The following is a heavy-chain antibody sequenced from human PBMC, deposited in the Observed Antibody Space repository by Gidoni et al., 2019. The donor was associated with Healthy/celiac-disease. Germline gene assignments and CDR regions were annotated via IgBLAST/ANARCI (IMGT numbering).Heavy chain of an antibody. V-gene: IGHV3-21*01. Sequence: EVQLVESGGGVVKPGGSLRLSCTSSGFTFSSYSMNWVRKAPGKGLEWVSSISSSSSYIYYADSVKGRFTISRDNAKNSLYLQMNSLRAEDTAMYYCARDCSGGSCYFDSWGQGTLVTVSS. CDR3: ARDCSGGSCYFDS. CDR2: ISSSSSYI. J-gene: IGHJ4*02. CDR1: GFTFSSYS. D-gene: IGHD2-15*01.